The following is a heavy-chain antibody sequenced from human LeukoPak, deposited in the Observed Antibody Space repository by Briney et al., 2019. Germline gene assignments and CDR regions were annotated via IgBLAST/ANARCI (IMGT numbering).Heavy chain of an antibody. J-gene: IGHJ3*02. CDR3: ARGLADDAFDI. CDR2: IIPIFGTA. Sequence: SVKVSCKASGGTFSRYAISRVRQAPGQGLEWMGGIIPIFGTANYAQKFQGRVTITADESTSTAYMELSSLRSEDTAVYYCARGLADDAFDIWGQGTVVTVSS. CDR1: GGTFSRYA. V-gene: IGHV1-69*13.